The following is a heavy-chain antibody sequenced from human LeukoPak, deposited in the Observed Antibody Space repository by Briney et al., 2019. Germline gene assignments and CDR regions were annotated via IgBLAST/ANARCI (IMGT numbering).Heavy chain of an antibody. D-gene: IGHD2-15*01. Sequence: GGSLRLSCAASGFTFSSYSMNWVRQAPGKGLEWVSYISSSSSTIYYADSEKGRFTISRDNAKNSLYLQMNSLRAEDTAVYYCARKSSEGAFDIWGQGTMVTVSS. V-gene: IGHV3-48*01. CDR2: ISSSSSTI. CDR1: GFTFSSYS. CDR3: ARKSSEGAFDI. J-gene: IGHJ3*02.